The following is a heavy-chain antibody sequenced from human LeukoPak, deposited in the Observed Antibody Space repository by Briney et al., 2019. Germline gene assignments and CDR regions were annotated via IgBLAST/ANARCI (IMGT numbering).Heavy chain of an antibody. CDR2: ISYDGSNK. J-gene: IGHJ4*02. Sequence: GRSLRLSCAASGFTFSSYGMHWVRQAPGKGLEWVAVISYDGSNKYYADSVKGRFIISRDNSKNTLYLQMNSLRAEDTAVYYCAKAAKDGPMVRGVFFDYWGQGTLVTVSS. CDR1: GFTFSSYG. V-gene: IGHV3-30*18. D-gene: IGHD3-10*01. CDR3: AKAAKDGPMVRGVFFDY.